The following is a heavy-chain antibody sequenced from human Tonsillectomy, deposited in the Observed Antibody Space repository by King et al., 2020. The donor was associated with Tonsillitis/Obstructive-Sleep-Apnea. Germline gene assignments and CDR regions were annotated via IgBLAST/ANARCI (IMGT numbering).Heavy chain of an antibody. D-gene: IGHD6-13*01. V-gene: IGHV3-30*01. Sequence: VQLVESGGGVVQPGRSLRLSCAASGFTFSSYAMHWVRQAPGQGLEWVAVISYDGRNKYYADSVKGRFTISRDNSKNTLYLQMNSLRAEDTAVYYCARKYSSSWKGGFDPWGQGTLVTVSS. CDR2: ISYDGRNK. CDR1: GFTFSSYA. CDR3: ARKYSSSWKGGFDP. J-gene: IGHJ5*02.